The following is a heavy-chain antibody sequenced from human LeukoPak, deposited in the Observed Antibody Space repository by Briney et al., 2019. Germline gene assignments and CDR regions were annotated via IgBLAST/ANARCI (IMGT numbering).Heavy chain of an antibody. CDR2: IYYSGST. CDR3: ARGVYDFWSGYFPLNFDY. Sequence: PSETLSLTCTVSGSSISSYYWSWIRQPPGKGLEWIGYIYYSGSTNYNPSLKSRVTISVDTSKNQFSLELSSVTAADTAVYYCARGVYDFWSGYFPLNFDYWGQGTLVTVSS. V-gene: IGHV4-59*01. J-gene: IGHJ4*02. CDR1: GSSISSYY. D-gene: IGHD3-3*01.